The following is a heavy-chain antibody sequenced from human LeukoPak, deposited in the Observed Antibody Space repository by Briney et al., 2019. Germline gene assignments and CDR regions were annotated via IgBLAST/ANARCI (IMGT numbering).Heavy chain of an antibody. CDR1: GGSISSYY. D-gene: IGHD1-14*01. CDR2: IYYSGNT. J-gene: IGHJ5*02. CDR3: ARDPHNLNWFDP. Sequence: SETLSLTCTVSGGSISSYYWSWIRQPPGKGLEWIGYIYYSGNTNYNPSLKSRVTISVDTSKNQFPLKLSSVTAADTAVYYCARDPHNLNWFDPWGQGTLVTVSS. V-gene: IGHV4-59*01.